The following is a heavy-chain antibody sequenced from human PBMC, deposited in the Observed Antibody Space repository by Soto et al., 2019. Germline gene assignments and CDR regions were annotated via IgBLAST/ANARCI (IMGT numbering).Heavy chain of an antibody. V-gene: IGHV1-69*01. CDR2: VIPTLATA. D-gene: IGHD4-17*01. Sequence: QVQLVQSGAEVKKPGSSVKVSCKTSGGPFNNHAINWVRQAPGQGLEWVGLVIPTLATADYAQKFQGRVTMTADEVTNTAYMELSSLISVDTGVYYCASDYGEIEAFDIWGQGTLVTVSS. CDR3: ASDYGEIEAFDI. J-gene: IGHJ3*02. CDR1: GGPFNNHA.